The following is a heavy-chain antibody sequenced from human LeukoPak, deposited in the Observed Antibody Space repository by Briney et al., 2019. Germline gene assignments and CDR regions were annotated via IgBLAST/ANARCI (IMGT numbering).Heavy chain of an antibody. J-gene: IGHJ3*02. CDR3: AKDLGYSYDDAFDI. CDR1: GFSLSSYG. CDR2: LSDRGGGT. V-gene: IGHV3-23*01. Sequence: PGGTLRLSCAASGFSLSSYGMTWVRQAPGKGLEWVSTLSDRGGGTYYADSVKGRFTISRDNSKNTLYLQMNSLRAEDTAVYYCAKDLGYSYDDAFDIWGQGTMVTVSS. D-gene: IGHD5-18*01.